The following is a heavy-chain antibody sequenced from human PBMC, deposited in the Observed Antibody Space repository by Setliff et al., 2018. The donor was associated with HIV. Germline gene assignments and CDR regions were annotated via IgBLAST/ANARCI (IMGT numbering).Heavy chain of an antibody. CDR2: IYPGDSDT. CDR1: GYSFSNYW. V-gene: IGHV5-51*01. D-gene: IGHD1-26*01. CDR3: ARGLGVGATGWFDP. Sequence: PGESPKISCKGSGYSFSNYWIGWVRQMPGKGLEWMGIIYPGDSDTRYSPSFQVQVTISADKSISTAYLHWSSLEASDTAMYYCARGLGVGATGWFDPWGQGTLVTVS. J-gene: IGHJ5*02.